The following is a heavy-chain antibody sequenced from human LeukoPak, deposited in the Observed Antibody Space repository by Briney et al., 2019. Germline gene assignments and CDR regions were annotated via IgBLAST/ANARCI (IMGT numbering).Heavy chain of an antibody. V-gene: IGHV4-38-2*02. D-gene: IGHD1-26*01. CDR3: ARDGSYYRDWFDP. Sequence: SETLSLTCTVSGYSISTGYFWGWIRQTPGKGLEWIGSIYHSWTTYYNPSLKSRVTISVDTSENQFSLKLNSVTAADTAVYYCARDGSYYRDWFDPRGQGTLVTVS. CDR1: GYSISTGYF. CDR2: IYHSWTT. J-gene: IGHJ5*02.